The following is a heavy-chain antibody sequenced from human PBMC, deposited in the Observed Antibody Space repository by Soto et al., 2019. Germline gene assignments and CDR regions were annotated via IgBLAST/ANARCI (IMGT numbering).Heavy chain of an antibody. Sequence: QVPLVESGGGVVQPGRSLRLSCAASGFTFSSYGMNWVRQAPGKGLEWVAVVSYDEITKYYADSVKGRFTISRDNSKNTVYLQMNSLRPEDTAVYYCAKPLGLLRRAMAQGSDYWGQGTLVTVSS. D-gene: IGHD5-18*01. CDR1: GFTFSSYG. J-gene: IGHJ4*02. CDR2: VSYDEITK. V-gene: IGHV3-30*18. CDR3: AKPLGLLRRAMAQGSDY.